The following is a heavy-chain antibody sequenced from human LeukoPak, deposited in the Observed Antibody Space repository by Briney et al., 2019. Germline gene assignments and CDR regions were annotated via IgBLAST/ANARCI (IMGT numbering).Heavy chain of an antibody. CDR2: LYTSGST. CDR1: GGSISSYY. V-gene: IGHV4-4*07. Sequence: SETLSLTCTVSGGSISSYYWSWIRQPAGKGLEWIGRLYTSGSTNYNPSLKSRVTMSVDTSKNQFSLKLSSVTAADTAVYYCARDGIVVVPAAMGYYYYYYMDVWGKGTTVTVSS. CDR3: ARDGIVVVPAAMGYYYYYYMDV. J-gene: IGHJ6*03. D-gene: IGHD2-2*01.